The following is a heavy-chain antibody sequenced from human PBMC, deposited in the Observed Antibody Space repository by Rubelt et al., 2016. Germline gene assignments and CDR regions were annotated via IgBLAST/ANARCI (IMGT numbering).Heavy chain of an antibody. J-gene: IGHJ4*02. CDR3: ASALSGYRYYFDF. CDR1: GGSFGDNS. Sequence: QVQLQQWGAGLLKPSETLSLICAVYGGSFGDNSWSWIRQPPGKGLAWIGEISQGGTTNYNTSLKSRATISIDRSRNQYPLNLTSVTATDTAMYYCASALSGYRYYFDFWGQGTLVTVSS. CDR2: ISQGGTT. D-gene: IGHD3-16*02. V-gene: IGHV4-34*01.